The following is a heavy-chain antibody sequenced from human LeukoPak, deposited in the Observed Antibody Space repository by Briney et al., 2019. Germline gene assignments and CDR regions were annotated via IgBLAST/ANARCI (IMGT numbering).Heavy chain of an antibody. V-gene: IGHV3-9*01. CDR3: AKSPGYYDAFDY. Sequence: PGGSLRLSCAASGFTFDDYAMHWVRQVPGRGLEWVSGISWNSDNIGYADSVKGRFTISRDNAKNSLYLQMNSLRAEDTALYYCAKSPGYYDAFDYWGQGTLVTVSS. CDR1: GFTFDDYA. CDR2: ISWNSDNI. J-gene: IGHJ4*02. D-gene: IGHD3-9*01.